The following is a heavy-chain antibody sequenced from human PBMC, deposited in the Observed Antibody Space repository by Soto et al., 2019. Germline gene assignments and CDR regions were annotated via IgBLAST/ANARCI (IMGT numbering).Heavy chain of an antibody. CDR1: GFTFSSYA. J-gene: IGHJ6*03. V-gene: IGHV3-23*01. CDR3: CKGGWRSSFYYYYYMDV. Sequence: GGSLRLSCAASGFTFSSYAMSWVRQAPGKGLEWVSAISGSGGSTYYAESVKGRFTISRDNSKNTLYLQMNSLRAEDTAVYYNCKGGWRSSFYYYYYMDVWGKGTTVTVSS. CDR2: ISGSGGST. D-gene: IGHD3-16*01.